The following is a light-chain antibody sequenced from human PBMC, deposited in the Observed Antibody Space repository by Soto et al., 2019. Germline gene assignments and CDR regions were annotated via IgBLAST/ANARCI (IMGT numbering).Light chain of an antibody. CDR1: QSVSSRY. Sequence: EIVLTQSPGTLSLSPGERATLSCRASQSVSSRYVAWYQQKRGQAPRLLIYGASIRATGIPDRFSGSGSGTDFTLTISGLEPEDFAVYYFQQYGSSPRTFGQGTKVEIK. V-gene: IGKV3-20*01. J-gene: IGKJ1*01. CDR2: GAS. CDR3: QQYGSSPRT.